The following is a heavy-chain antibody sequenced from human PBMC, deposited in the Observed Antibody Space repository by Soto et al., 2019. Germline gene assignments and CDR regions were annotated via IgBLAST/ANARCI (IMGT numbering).Heavy chain of an antibody. D-gene: IGHD6-13*01. CDR2: IYHSGST. Sequence: SETLSLTCAVSGGSSGGGGYSWSWIRQPPGKGLEWIGYIYHSGSTYYNPSLKSRVTISVDRSKNQFSLQLSSVTAADTAVYYCARGGIAAAVRYYDSGMEVWVQGTTVTVSS. CDR3: ARGGIAAAVRYYDSGMEV. J-gene: IGHJ6*02. V-gene: IGHV4-30-2*01. CDR1: GGSSGGGGYS.